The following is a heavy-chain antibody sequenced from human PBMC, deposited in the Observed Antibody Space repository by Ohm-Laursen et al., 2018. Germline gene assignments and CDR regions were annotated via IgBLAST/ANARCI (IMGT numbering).Heavy chain of an antibody. V-gene: IGHV1-18*01. CDR1: GYTFTSYG. J-gene: IGHJ4*02. CDR2: ISAYNGNT. D-gene: IGHD3-16*01. Sequence: ASVNASCTASGYTFTSYGISWVRQAPRQGLGWMGWISAYNGNTNYAQKLPGRVTMTTDTSTSTDYMELRILRPDDTAVYYCARDKYSYAYSILHNFDNWGQGTLVTVSS. CDR3: ARDKYSYAYSILHNFDN.